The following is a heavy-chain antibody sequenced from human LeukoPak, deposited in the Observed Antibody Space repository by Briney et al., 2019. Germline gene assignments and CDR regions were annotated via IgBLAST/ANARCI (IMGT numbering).Heavy chain of an antibody. V-gene: IGHV3-11*04. CDR3: AKERFTMIDY. Sequence: GGSLRLSCAASGFTFSNYYMSWIRQAPGKGLEWVSYISSSGSTIYYADSVKGRFTISRDNSKNTLYLQMNSLRAEDTAVYYCAKERFTMIDYWGQGTLVTVSS. D-gene: IGHD3-22*01. CDR1: GFTFSNYY. CDR2: ISSSGSTI. J-gene: IGHJ4*02.